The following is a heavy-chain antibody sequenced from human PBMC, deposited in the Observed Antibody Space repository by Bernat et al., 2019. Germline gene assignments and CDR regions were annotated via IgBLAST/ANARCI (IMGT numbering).Heavy chain of an antibody. CDR1: GFTFSSYA. D-gene: IGHD3-16*02. V-gene: IGHV3-30-3*01. J-gene: IGHJ4*02. Sequence: QVQLVESGGGVVQPGRSLRLSCAASGFTFSSYAMHWVRQAPGKGLEWLAVISYDGSNKYYTDSVQRRFTTFRDNSKNTLYMQMHSLRAEDTAGYYCARGTLLRLGEFSLSYWGQGTLVTVSS. CDR2: ISYDGSNK. CDR3: ARGTLLRLGEFSLSY.